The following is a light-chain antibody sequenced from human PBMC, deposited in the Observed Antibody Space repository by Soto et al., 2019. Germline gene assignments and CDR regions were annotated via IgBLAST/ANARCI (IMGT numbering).Light chain of an antibody. V-gene: IGLV2-14*01. CDR1: SSDVGGYNY. CDR2: EVS. CDR3: SSYTSSSTYV. Sequence: QSVLTQPASVSGSPGQSITISCTGTSSDVGGYNYVSWYQQHPGKAPKPMISEVSTRPSGVSNRFSGSKSGNTASLTISGLQAEDEADYYCSSYTSSSTYVFGTGTKVTVL. J-gene: IGLJ1*01.